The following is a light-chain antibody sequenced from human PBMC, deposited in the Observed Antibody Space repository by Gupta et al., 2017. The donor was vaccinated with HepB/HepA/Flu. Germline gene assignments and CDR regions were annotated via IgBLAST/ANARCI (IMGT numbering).Light chain of an antibody. CDR2: AAS. CDR1: QAISSY. Sequence: DIQMTQSPFSLSASVGDSVTITCRASQAISSYLNWYQQKPGKAPKLLIYAASSLQSGVPSRFSGSGSGTDFTLTICSLQPEDFATYYCQQTDSSTWTFGQGTKVEIK. CDR3: QQTDSSTWT. V-gene: IGKV1-39*01. J-gene: IGKJ1*01.